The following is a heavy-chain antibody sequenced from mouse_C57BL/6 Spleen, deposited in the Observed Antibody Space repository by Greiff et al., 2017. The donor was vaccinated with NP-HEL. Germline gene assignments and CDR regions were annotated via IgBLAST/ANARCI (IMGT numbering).Heavy chain of an antibody. V-gene: IGHV1-19*01. D-gene: IGHD1-1*01. CDR1: GYTFTDYY. CDR2: INPYNGGT. CDR3: VWHYYGSRTGFAY. J-gene: IGHJ3*01. Sequence: EVQLQESGPVLVKPGASVKMSCKASGYTFTDYYMNWVKQSHGKSLEWIGVINPYNGGTSYNQKFKGKATLTVDKSSSTAYMELNSLTSEDSAVYYCVWHYYGSRTGFAYWGQGTLVTVSA.